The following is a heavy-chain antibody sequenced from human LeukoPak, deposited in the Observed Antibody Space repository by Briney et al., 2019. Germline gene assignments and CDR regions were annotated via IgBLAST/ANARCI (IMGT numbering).Heavy chain of an antibody. CDR3: ARGDCSSSSCSGFYGMDV. J-gene: IGHJ6*02. CDR2: ISGGGGST. D-gene: IGHD2-2*01. Sequence: GGSLRLSCEASGFTLSSYVMGWVRQAPGKGLEWVSLISGGGGSTYYADSVKGRFTVSRDNSKNTLYMGLNSLRVEDTAVYYCARGDCSSSSCSGFYGMDVWGQGTTVTVSS. V-gene: IGHV3-23*01. CDR1: GFTLSSYV.